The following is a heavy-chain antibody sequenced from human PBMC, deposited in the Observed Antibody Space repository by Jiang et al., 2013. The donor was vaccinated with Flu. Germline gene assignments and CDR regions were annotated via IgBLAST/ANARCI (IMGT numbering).Heavy chain of an antibody. CDR1: GFTFSNAW. V-gene: IGHV3-15*01. CDR2: IKSKTDGGTT. D-gene: IGHD1-26*01. J-gene: IGHJ3*02. CDR3: TTDPPGSYFAFDI. Sequence: QLLESGGGLVKPGGSLRLSCAASGFTFSNAWMSWVRQAPGKGLEWVGRIKSKTDGGTTDYAAPVKGRFTISRDDSKNTLYLQMNSLKTEDTAVYYCTTDPPGSYFAFDIWGQGTMVTVSS.